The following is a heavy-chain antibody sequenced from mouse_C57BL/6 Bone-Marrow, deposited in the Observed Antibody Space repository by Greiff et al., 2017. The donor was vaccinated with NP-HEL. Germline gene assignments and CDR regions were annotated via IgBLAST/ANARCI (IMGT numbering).Heavy chain of an antibody. CDR2: IRNTANGYTT. Sequence: EVKLMESGGGLVQPGGSLSLSCAASGFTFTDHSMSWVRQPPGKALEWLGFIRNTANGYTTEYSASVKGRFTISRDNSQSILYLQMNALRAEDSATYYCARSIYYDYADDPFYAMDYWGQGTSVTVSS. V-gene: IGHV7-3*01. CDR1: GFTFTDHS. J-gene: IGHJ4*01. CDR3: ARSIYYDYADDPFYAMDY. D-gene: IGHD2-4*01.